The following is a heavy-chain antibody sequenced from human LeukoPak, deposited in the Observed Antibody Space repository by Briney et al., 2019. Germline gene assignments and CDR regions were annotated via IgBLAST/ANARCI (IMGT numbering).Heavy chain of an antibody. Sequence: ASVKVSCKASGYTFTSYDFNWVRQATGQRPEWMGWMSPNSGDTGYAQKFQDRVTMTRNTSISTAYMELSSLRSDDTAVYYCARGPPNWEYDYWGPGTLVTVSS. CDR1: GYTFTSYD. CDR3: ARGPPNWEYDY. J-gene: IGHJ4*02. D-gene: IGHD1-1*01. V-gene: IGHV1-8*01. CDR2: MSPNSGDT.